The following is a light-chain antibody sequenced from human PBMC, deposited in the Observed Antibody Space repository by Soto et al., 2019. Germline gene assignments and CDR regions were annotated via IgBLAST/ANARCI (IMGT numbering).Light chain of an antibody. CDR1: QRVSRY. J-gene: IGKJ4*01. Sequence: EIVLTQSPATLSLSPGERATLSCRASQRVSRYLAWYQQKPGQAPRLLIYDASNRATGIPARFSGSGSVTDFTLTISSLEPEDFAVYYCHQRSNWLTFGGGTKVEIK. CDR3: HQRSNWLT. V-gene: IGKV3-11*01. CDR2: DAS.